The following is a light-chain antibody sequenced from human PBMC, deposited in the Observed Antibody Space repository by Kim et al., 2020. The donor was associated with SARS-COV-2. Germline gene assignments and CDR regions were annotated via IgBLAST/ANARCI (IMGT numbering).Light chain of an antibody. J-gene: IGLJ3*02. V-gene: IGLV2-14*04. Sequence: PGQPLTISCTGTSGGVGWYHYVSWCQLHPGIAPKLMIYDVSKRPSGVTNRFAGSTSGNTASLTISGIQAEDEAGYYCSSYTSSSRVFGGGTKVTVL. CDR3: SSYTSSSRV. CDR2: DVS. CDR1: SGGVGWYHY.